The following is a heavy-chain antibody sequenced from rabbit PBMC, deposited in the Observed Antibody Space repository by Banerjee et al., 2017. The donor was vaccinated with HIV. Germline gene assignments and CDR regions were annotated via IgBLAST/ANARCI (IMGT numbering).Heavy chain of an antibody. Sequence: QLKETGGGLVQPGGSLTLSCKASGFDFRSYYMSWVRQAPGKGLEWIGIIYGGSGSTDYANWVSGRFTVSLDNAQNTVFLRMTSLTAADTATYFCARGLVAGVLNLWGPGTLVTVS. CDR1: GFDFRSYY. CDR2: IYGGSGST. V-gene: IGHV1S7*01. J-gene: IGHJ4*01. D-gene: IGHD4-1*01. CDR3: ARGLVAGVLNL.